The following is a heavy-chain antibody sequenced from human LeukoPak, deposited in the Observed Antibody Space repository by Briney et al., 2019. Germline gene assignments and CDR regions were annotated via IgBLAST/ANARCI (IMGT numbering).Heavy chain of an antibody. J-gene: IGHJ1*01. V-gene: IGHV3-7*01. D-gene: IGHD2-21*02. CDR2: IKQDGSEK. CDR3: ARALDCGGDCYRGYFQH. Sequence: PGGSLRLSCAASGFTFSSYWMSWVRQAPGKGLEWVANIKQDGSEKYYVDSVKARFTISRDNAKNSLYLQMNSLRAEDTAVYYCARALDCGGDCYRGYFQHWGQGTLVTVSS. CDR1: GFTFSSYW.